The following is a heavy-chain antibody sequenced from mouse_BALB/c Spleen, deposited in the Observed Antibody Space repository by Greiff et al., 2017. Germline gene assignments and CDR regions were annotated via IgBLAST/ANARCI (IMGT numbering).Heavy chain of an antibody. V-gene: IGHV5-9-4*01. J-gene: IGHJ4*01. CDR1: GFTFSSYA. D-gene: IGHD1-1*01. Sequence: EVQLVESGGGLVKPGGSLKLSCAASGFTFSSYAMSWVRQSPEQRLEWVAEISSGGSYTYYPDTVTGRFTISRDNAKNTLYLEMSSLRSEDTAMYYCAREGRNYAMDYWGQGTSVTVSS. CDR3: AREGRNYAMDY. CDR2: ISSGGSYT.